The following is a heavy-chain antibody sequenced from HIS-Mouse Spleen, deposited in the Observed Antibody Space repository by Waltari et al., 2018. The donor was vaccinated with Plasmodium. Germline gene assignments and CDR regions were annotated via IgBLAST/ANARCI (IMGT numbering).Heavy chain of an antibody. J-gene: IGHJ4*02. CDR3: TRRYGDFDY. Sequence: QPGGSLKLSCAASGFTFSGSAMHWVRQASGKGLEWVGRIRSKANSYATAYAASVKGRFTISRDDSKNTAYLQMNSLKTEDTAVYYCTRRYGDFDYWGQGTLVTVAS. D-gene: IGHD4-17*01. CDR2: IRSKANSYAT. CDR1: GFTFSGSA. V-gene: IGHV3-73*01.